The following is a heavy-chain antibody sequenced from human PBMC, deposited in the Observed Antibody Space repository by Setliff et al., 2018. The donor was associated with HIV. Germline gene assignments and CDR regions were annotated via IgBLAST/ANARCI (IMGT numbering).Heavy chain of an antibody. Sequence: PSETLSLTCAVSGYSISSGYYWGWIRQPPGKGLEWIGSIYHSGSTYYNPSLKSRVTISVDTSKNQFSLKLSSVTAADTAVYYCAGEAWTSYRSSSGYYYYYMDVWGKGTTVTVFS. J-gene: IGHJ6*03. CDR2: IYHSGST. V-gene: IGHV4-38-2*01. CDR1: GYSISSGYY. D-gene: IGHD6-6*01. CDR3: AGEAWTSYRSSSGYYYYYMDV.